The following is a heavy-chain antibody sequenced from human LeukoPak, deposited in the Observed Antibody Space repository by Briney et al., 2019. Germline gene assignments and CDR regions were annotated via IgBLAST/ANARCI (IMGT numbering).Heavy chain of an antibody. V-gene: IGHV1-2*02. CDR1: GYTFTAYY. J-gene: IGHJ4*02. CDR2: INPNSGGT. Sequence: ASVKVSCKASGYTFTAYYIHWVRQAPGQGLEWMGWINPNSGGTEYAQKFQGRVTLTRDTSISTAYMELSRLRSDDTAVYYCASFYAPDRGIESQNLVTVYWGQGTLVSVSS. D-gene: IGHD2/OR15-2a*01. CDR3: ASFYAPDRGIESQNLVTVY.